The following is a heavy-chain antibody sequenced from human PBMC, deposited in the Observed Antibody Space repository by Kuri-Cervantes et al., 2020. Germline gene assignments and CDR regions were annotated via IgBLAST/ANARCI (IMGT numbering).Heavy chain of an antibody. Sequence: GESLKISCAASGFTFSNYAMHWVRQAPGKGLEWVAVISYDGSNKYYADSVKGRFTISRDNSKKTLYLQMNSLRAEDTAVYYCARDWVYDFWSGYSPDYFDYWGQGTLVTVSS. D-gene: IGHD3-3*01. CDR1: GFTFSNYA. CDR3: ARDWVYDFWSGYSPDYFDY. V-gene: IGHV3-30*07. CDR2: ISYDGSNK. J-gene: IGHJ4*02.